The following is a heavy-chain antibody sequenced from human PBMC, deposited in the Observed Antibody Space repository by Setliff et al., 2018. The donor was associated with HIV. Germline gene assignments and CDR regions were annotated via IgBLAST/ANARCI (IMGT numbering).Heavy chain of an antibody. D-gene: IGHD6-19*01. CDR3: ARDSPYSSGWSDSYYYAMDI. V-gene: IGHV1-69*10. Sequence: ASVKVSCKASGGTFSSYAISWVRQAPGQGLEWRGGITPILGIANYAQQFQGRVTITAEKSTSTADMEVSSLRSEDTAVYYCARDSPYSSGWSDSYYYAMDIWGQGTTVTVSS. CDR2: ITPILGIA. J-gene: IGHJ6*02. CDR1: GGTFSSYA.